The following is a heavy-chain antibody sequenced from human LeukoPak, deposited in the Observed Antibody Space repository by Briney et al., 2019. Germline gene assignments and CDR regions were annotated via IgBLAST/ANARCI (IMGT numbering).Heavy chain of an antibody. D-gene: IGHD1-1*01. CDR1: GGSIGSSGYY. J-gene: IGHJ4*02. CDR3: VRLVSATGNFDF. V-gene: IGHV4-39*07. CDR2: IDYSGDT. Sequence: PSETLSLTCSVSGGSIGSSGYYWGWIRQPPGKGLEWIETIDYSGDTYYNPSLKSRVTISMDTSKNQFSLKLRSVTAADTAVYFCVRLVSATGNFDFWGQGALVTVSS.